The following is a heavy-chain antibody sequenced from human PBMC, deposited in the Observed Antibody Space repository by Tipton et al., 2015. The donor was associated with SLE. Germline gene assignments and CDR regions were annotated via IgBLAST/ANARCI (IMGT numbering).Heavy chain of an antibody. D-gene: IGHD4-17*01. Sequence: SLRLSCAASGFTVSSNYMSWVRQAPGKGLEWVSYLSSSGRTIYYADSVKGRFTISRDNAKNSLYLQMDSLRADDTAVYYCATNRREGDYVSGWDYWGQGTLVTVSS. CDR3: ATNRREGDYVSGWDY. CDR2: LSSSGRTI. V-gene: IGHV3-11*01. CDR1: GFTVSSNY. J-gene: IGHJ4*02.